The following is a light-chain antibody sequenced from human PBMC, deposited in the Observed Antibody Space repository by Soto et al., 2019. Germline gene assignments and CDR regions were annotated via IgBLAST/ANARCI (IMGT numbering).Light chain of an antibody. CDR2: DVT. J-gene: IGLJ2*01. CDR3: NAYSSTSTRRL. V-gene: IGLV2-14*03. CDR1: STDVGGYKY. Sequence: QSALTQPASVSGSPGQSITISCTGTSTDVGGYKYVSWYQQHPGKAPKLIIYDVTNRPSGVSDRFSGSKSGNTASLTISGLQAEDEADYYFNAYSSTSTRRLFGGGTKLTV.